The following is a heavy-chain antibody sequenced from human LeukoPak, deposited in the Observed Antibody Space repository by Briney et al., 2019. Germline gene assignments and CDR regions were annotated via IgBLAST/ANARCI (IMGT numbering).Heavy chain of an antibody. J-gene: IGHJ6*03. V-gene: IGHV4-39*01. D-gene: IGHD6-6*01. CDR2: IYYSGST. CDR3: ARQGQLVGYYYYYMDV. CDR1: GGSISSSSYY. Sequence: PSETLSLTXTVSGGSISSSSYYWGWIRQPPGKGLEWIGSIYYSGSTYYNPSLKSRVTISVDTSKNQFSLKLSSVTAADTAVYYCARQGQLVGYYYYYMDVWGKGTTVTVSS.